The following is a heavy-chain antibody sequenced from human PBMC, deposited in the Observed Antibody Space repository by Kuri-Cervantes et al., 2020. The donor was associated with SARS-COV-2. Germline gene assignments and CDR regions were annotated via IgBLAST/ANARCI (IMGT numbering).Heavy chain of an antibody. CDR1: GYTVTELS. CDR2: FDPEYGEI. V-gene: IGHV1-24*01. CDR3: ATVDYDSYGYSWHFDP. J-gene: IGHJ5*02. Sequence: GGSLRLSCKVSGYTVTELSMHWVRQAPGKGLEWMGGFDPEYGEIIYAQKFQGRVTMTEDTSTDTEYMELSSLRSDDTAVYYCATVDYDSYGYSWHFDPWGHGTLVTVSS. D-gene: IGHD3-22*01.